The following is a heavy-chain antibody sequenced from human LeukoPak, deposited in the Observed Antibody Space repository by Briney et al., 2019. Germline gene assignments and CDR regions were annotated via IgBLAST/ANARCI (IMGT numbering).Heavy chain of an antibody. V-gene: IGHV4-39*01. CDR1: GGSISSDSYY. CDR3: ASLAVAGLSEGY. D-gene: IGHD6-19*01. CDR2: IYYSGST. J-gene: IGHJ4*02. Sequence: PSETLSLTCTVSGGSISSDSYYWAWIRQPPGKGLEWIASIYYSGSTYNNPSLKSRVTISVDTPRNQFSLKLSSVTATDTAVYYCASLAVAGLSEGYWGQGTLVIVSS.